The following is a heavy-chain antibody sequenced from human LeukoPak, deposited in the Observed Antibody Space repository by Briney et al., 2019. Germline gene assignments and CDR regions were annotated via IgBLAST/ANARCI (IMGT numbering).Heavy chain of an antibody. D-gene: IGHD1-26*01. J-gene: IGHJ3*02. V-gene: IGHV6-1*01. Sequence: SQTLSLTCAISGDSVSSNSAAWNWIRQSPSRGLEWLGRTYYRSKWYNDYAVSVKSRITINPDTSKNQFSLQLNSVTPEDTAVYYCASEGERCPRGSYCMGAFDIWGQGTMVTVSS. CDR3: ASEGERCPRGSYCMGAFDI. CDR1: GDSVSSNSAA. CDR2: TYYRSKWYN.